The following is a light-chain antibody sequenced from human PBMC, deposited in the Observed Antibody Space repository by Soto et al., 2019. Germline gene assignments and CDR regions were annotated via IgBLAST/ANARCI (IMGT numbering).Light chain of an antibody. CDR3: QHYGGMWT. CDR2: DAS. Sequence: DIQMTQSPSTLSASVGDRVTITCRASQSISNRLAWYQQKPGKAPKVLIYDASSLESGVPSWFSGSGSGTEFILIISSLQPDAFASYCCQHYGGMWTFGQGTKVELK. CDR1: QSISNR. V-gene: IGKV1-5*01. J-gene: IGKJ1*01.